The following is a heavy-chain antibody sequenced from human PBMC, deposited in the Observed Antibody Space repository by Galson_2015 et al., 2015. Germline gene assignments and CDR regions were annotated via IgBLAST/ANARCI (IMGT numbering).Heavy chain of an antibody. CDR1: GYSFTTNW. D-gene: IGHD1-1*01. Sequence: QSGAEVKKPGESLRISCKASGYSFTTNWIAWVRQMPGKGLEWMGVIYPRDSDTRYNPSFRGHVTFSVDLSTNTAYLQWGSLKAWDTATNYCARPTGIGNAELIQHWGQGTLVIVS. J-gene: IGHJ1*01. CDR3: ARPTGIGNAELIQH. CDR2: IYPRDSDT. V-gene: IGHV5-51*01.